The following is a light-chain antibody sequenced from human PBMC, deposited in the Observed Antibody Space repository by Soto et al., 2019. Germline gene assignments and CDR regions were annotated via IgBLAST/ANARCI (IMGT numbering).Light chain of an antibody. V-gene: IGLV1-51*01. CDR1: NSNIGNNF. Sequence: QLVLTQPPSVSAAPGQEVTISCSGSNSNIGNNFVSWYRQLPGTAPKLLIYDNDKRPSGIPDRFSGSKSGTSATLGITGLQTGDEADYYCGTWDSSLSAGVFGGGTKLTVL. CDR3: GTWDSSLSAGV. J-gene: IGLJ2*01. CDR2: DND.